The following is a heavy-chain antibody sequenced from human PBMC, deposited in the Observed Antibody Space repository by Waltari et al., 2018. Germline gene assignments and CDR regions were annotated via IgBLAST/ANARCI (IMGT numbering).Heavy chain of an antibody. CDR2: INQDAET. V-gene: IGHV3-7*04. Sequence: EALLVESVGKVVQPGGARRVTCGAAGFTLGGDGMSWVRQVPGKGLGWGGSINQDAETNYVASVKDRFNIARDNAKKSLVLLLNNSRADDSAIYYCARDPTLFGVRQNYFDSWGQGTLVTVSS. CDR3: ARDPTLFGVRQNYFDS. CDR1: GFTLGGDG. D-gene: IGHD3-3*01. J-gene: IGHJ4*02.